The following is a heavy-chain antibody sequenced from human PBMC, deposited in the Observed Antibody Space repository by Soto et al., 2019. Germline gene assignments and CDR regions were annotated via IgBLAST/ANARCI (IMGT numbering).Heavy chain of an antibody. Sequence: QVQLVQSGAAVKKPGASVTVSCRSSGDTFNDYYIHWVRQAPGQGLEWMGWINPNGGVTKYAQKFQGLVSMTRDTSIRTVYMQLSRLRSDDAAVYYCARERGGATASLDYYYFYMDVWGTGTTVTVSS. J-gene: IGHJ6*03. CDR3: ARERGGATASLDYYYFYMDV. D-gene: IGHD5-12*01. V-gene: IGHV1-2*04. CDR1: GDTFNDYY. CDR2: INPNGGVT.